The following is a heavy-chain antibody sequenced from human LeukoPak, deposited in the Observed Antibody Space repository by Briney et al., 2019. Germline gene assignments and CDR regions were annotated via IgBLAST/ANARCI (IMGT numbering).Heavy chain of an antibody. CDR3: ARAPKLGYCSSTSCQLGWRGGYMDV. Sequence: GASVKVSCKASGYTVTSYGISWVRQSPGQGLEWMGWISAYNGNTNYAQKLQGRVTMTTDTSTSTAYMELRSLRSDATAVYYCARAPKLGYCSSTSCQLGWRGGYMDVWGKGTTVTISS. CDR1: GYTVTSYG. J-gene: IGHJ6*03. V-gene: IGHV1-18*01. D-gene: IGHD2-2*01. CDR2: ISAYNGNT.